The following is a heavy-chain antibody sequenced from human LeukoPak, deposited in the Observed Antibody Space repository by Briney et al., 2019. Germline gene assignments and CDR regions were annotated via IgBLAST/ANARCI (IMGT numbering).Heavy chain of an antibody. CDR2: ISGGGEAT. CDR1: GFLFSSYG. CDR3: AKLFGGGIVPAAFHS. D-gene: IGHD2-2*01. J-gene: IGHJ4*02. V-gene: IGHV3-23*01. Sequence: GRSLRLSCAASGFLFSSYGVSWVRQAPGEWLEWVSSISGGGEATYHATSVEGPFTISRDNSKNTVYLPMNRLRAEDTAVYYYAKLFGGGIVPAAFHSWGQGTLVTVSS.